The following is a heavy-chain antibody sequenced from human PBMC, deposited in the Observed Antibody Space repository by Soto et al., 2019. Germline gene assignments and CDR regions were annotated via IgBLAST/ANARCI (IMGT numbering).Heavy chain of an antibody. Sequence: GGSLRLSCEASGFTFSDYYMRWIRQVPGRGLECLSYVSSDGGFTHYADSVQGRFTISRDNTKNSLFLEMKGLRAEDTALYFCARDPMGRGVPLDYWGPGTLVTVSS. V-gene: IGHV3-11*06. CDR2: VSSDGGFT. D-gene: IGHD3-10*01. CDR1: GFTFSDYY. J-gene: IGHJ4*02. CDR3: ARDPMGRGVPLDY.